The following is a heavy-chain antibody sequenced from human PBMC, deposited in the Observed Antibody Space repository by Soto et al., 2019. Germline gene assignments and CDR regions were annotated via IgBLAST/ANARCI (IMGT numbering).Heavy chain of an antibody. J-gene: IGHJ6*02. CDR2: ISYDGSNK. Sequence: PGGSLRLSYAASGFTFSSYGMHWVRQAPGKGLEWVAVISYDGSNKYYADSVKGRFTISRDNSKNTLYLQMNSLRAEDTAVYYCAKDRTGTDYYYYYGMDVWGQGTTVTVSS. CDR3: AKDRTGTDYYYYYGMDV. V-gene: IGHV3-30*18. CDR1: GFTFSSYG. D-gene: IGHD1-1*01.